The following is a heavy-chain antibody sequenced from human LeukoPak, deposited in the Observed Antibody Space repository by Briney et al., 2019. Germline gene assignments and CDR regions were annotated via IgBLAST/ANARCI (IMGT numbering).Heavy chain of an antibody. J-gene: IGHJ4*02. Sequence: SETLSLTCTVSGGSISPISSSTYYWGWIRQAPGKGLEWIGSLFYGENTHYNPFLKSRATLSVDASNNQFSLKLTSVTAADAAVYFCARQLPTATADTRGYFDYWGQGTVVTVSS. CDR2: LFYGENT. V-gene: IGHV4-39*01. CDR1: GGSISPISSSTYY. D-gene: IGHD6-25*01. CDR3: ARQLPTATADTRGYFDY.